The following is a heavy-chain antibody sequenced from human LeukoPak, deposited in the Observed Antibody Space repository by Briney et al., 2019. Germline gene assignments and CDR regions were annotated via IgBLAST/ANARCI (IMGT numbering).Heavy chain of an antibody. V-gene: IGHV4-39*01. D-gene: IGHD2-2*01. J-gene: IGHJ5*02. CDR2: IYYSGST. Sequence: PSETLSLTCTVSGGSISSSSYYWGWIRQPPGKGLEWIGSIYYSGSTYYNPSLKSRVTISVDTSKNQFSLKLSSVTAADTAVYYCARFVRDIVAVPAARWFDPWGQGTLVTVSS. CDR1: GGSISSSSYY. CDR3: ARFVRDIVAVPAARWFDP.